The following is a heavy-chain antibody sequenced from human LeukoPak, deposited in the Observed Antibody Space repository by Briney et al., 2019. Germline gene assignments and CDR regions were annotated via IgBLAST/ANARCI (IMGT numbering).Heavy chain of an antibody. V-gene: IGHV1-2*02. CDR1: GYTFTGYY. Sequence: ASVKVSCKASGYTFTGYYMHWVRQAPGQGLEWMGWINPNSGGTNYAQKFQGRVTMTRDTSISTAYMELSRLRSDDTAVYYCARDIGDCSSTSCQLEFGPWGQGTLVTVSS. J-gene: IGHJ5*02. CDR3: ARDIGDCSSTSCQLEFGP. CDR2: INPNSGGT. D-gene: IGHD2-2*01.